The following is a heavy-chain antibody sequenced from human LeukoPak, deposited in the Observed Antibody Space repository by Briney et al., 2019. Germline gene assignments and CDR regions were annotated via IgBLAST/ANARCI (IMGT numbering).Heavy chain of an antibody. J-gene: IGHJ4*02. CDR1: GFTFSGSY. V-gene: IGHV3-11*04. CDR2: ISSSGSTI. CDR3: AKDWGYTTMVSYYFDY. Sequence: GGSLRLSCAASGFTFSGSYMSWIRQAPGKGLEWVSYISSSGSTIYYADSVKGLFTISRDNSKNTLYLQMNSLRAEDTAVYYCAKDWGYTTMVSYYFDYWGQGALVTVSS. D-gene: IGHD5-18*01.